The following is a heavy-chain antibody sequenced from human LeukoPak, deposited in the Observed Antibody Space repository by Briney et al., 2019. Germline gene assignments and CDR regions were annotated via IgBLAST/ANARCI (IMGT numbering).Heavy chain of an antibody. CDR1: GYTFTSYD. Sequence: GASVKVSCKASGYTFTSYDINWVRQATGQGLEWMGWMNPNSGNTGYAQKFQGRVTMTRNTSISIAYMELSSLRSEDTAVYYCATWETGGGILTGYYGGNFDYWGQGTLVTVSS. D-gene: IGHD3-9*01. V-gene: IGHV1-8*01. CDR2: MNPNSGNT. CDR3: ATWETGGGILTGYYGGNFDY. J-gene: IGHJ4*02.